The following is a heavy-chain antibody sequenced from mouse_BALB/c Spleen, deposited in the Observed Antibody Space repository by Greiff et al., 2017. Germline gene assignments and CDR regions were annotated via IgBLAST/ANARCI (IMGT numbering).Heavy chain of an antibody. J-gene: IGHJ3*01. CDR1: GFAFSSYD. CDR3: ARLYGNYSAWFAY. D-gene: IGHD2-1*01. V-gene: IGHV5-12-1*01. CDR2: ISSGGGST. Sequence: EVMLVESGGGLVKPGGSLKLSCAASGFAFSSYDMSWVRQTPEKRLEWVAYISSGGGSTYYPDTVKGRFTISRDNAKNTLYLQMSSLKSEDTAMYYCARLYGNYSAWFAYWGQGTLVTVSA.